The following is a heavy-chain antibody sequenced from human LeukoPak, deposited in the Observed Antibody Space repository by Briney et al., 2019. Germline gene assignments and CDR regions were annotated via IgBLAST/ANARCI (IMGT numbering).Heavy chain of an antibody. V-gene: IGHV3-30*02. Sequence: PGGSLRLSCAASGFTFSSYGMHWVRQAPGKGLEWVAFIRYDGSNKYYADSVKGRFTISRDNSKNTLYLQMNSLRAEDTAVYYCAKGGSTSPREYYFDYWGQGTLVTVSS. CDR1: GFTFSSYG. CDR2: IRYDGSNK. D-gene: IGHD2-2*01. J-gene: IGHJ4*02. CDR3: AKGGSTSPREYYFDY.